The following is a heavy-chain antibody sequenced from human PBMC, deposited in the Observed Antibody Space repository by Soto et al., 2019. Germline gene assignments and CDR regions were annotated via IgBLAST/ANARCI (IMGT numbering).Heavy chain of an antibody. CDR3: ARESGGATAKLDYYYFYMDV. D-gene: IGHD5-12*01. Sequence: VQLVQSGAEVKKPGASVKVSCKTSGDSFNDYYIHWVRQAPGQGLGWMGWINPNGCGTKYAQRFQGLATVTRDTAIRTVYMELSSLRSDDTAFYYCARESGGATAKLDYYYFYMDVWGKGTTVTVSS. CDR1: GDSFNDYY. CDR2: INPNGCGT. J-gene: IGHJ6*03. V-gene: IGHV1-2*02.